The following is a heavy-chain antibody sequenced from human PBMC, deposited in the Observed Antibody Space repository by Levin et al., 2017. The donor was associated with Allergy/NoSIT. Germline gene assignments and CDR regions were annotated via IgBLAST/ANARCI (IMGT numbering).Heavy chain of an antibody. D-gene: IGHD3-3*01. V-gene: IGHV3-23*01. CDR3: SKADYDFWTGYTYHYYYMDV. CDR1: GFTFSTYA. J-gene: IGHJ6*03. Sequence: SCVASGFTFSTYAMIWVRQAPGQGLEWVSSISGSGDETKYADSVKGRFTISRDNSKNTVFLQMSGLRAEDTAVYYCSKADYDFWTGYTYHYYYMDVWGNGTTVTVSS. CDR2: ISGSGDET.